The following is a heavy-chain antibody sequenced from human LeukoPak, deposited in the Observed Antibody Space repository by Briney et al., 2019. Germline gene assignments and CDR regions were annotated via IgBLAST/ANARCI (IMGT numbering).Heavy chain of an antibody. CDR1: GGSFSGYY. CDR3: ARGGGYNYKLGY. CDR2: INHSGST. V-gene: IGHV4-34*01. Sequence: PSETLSLTCAVYGGSFSGYYWSWIRQPPGKGLEWIGEINHSGSTNYNPSLKSRVTISVDTSKNQFSLKLSSVTAADTAVYYCARGGGYNYKLGYWGQETLVTVSS. D-gene: IGHD5-24*01. J-gene: IGHJ4*02.